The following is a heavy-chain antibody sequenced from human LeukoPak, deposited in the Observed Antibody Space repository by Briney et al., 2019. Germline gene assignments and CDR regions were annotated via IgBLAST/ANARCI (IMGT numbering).Heavy chain of an antibody. Sequence: GGSLRLSCAASGFTFSNAWMSWVRQAPGKGLEWVGRIKSKTDGGTTDYAAPVKGRFTISRDDSKNTLYLQMNSLKTEDTAVYYCTTEDDYVWGSYRLYWGQGTLVTVSS. CDR1: GFTFSNAW. D-gene: IGHD3-16*02. J-gene: IGHJ4*02. CDR2: IKSKTDGGTT. CDR3: TTEDDYVWGSYRLY. V-gene: IGHV3-15*01.